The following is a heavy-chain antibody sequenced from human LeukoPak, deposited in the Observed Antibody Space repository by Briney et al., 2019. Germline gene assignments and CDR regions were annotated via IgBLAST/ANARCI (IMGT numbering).Heavy chain of an antibody. CDR3: ARGLYGDYGWYFDL. J-gene: IGHJ2*01. CDR1: SGSFSGYY. CDR2: INHSGST. D-gene: IGHD4-17*01. Sequence: SETLSLTCSVYSGSFSGYYWSWIRQPPGKGLEWIGEINHSGSTNYNPSLKSRVTISVDTSKNQFSLKLSSVTAADTAVYYCARGLYGDYGWYFDLWGRGTLVTVSS. V-gene: IGHV4-34*01.